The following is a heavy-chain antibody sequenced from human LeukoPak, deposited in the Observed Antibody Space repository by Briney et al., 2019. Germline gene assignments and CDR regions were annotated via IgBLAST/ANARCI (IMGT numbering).Heavy chain of an antibody. D-gene: IGHD3-22*01. CDR2: ISSRGTTI. J-gene: IGHJ4*02. CDR1: GFNFNNYE. Sequence: GGSLRLSCLASGFNFNNYEMNWVRQAPGKGLEWVSYISSRGTTIYYADSVKGRFTISRDNAKNSLYLQMNSLRAEDTAVYYCAREDYDSSGYFYWGQGTLVTVSS. V-gene: IGHV3-48*03. CDR3: AREDYDSSGYFY.